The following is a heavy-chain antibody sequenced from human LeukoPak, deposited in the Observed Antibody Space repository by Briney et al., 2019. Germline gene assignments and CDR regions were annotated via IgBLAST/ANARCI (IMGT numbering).Heavy chain of an antibody. CDR2: IKKDGSEK. CDR3: ARETIVATIDYYYMDV. D-gene: IGHD5-12*01. J-gene: IGHJ6*03. CDR1: GFTFSSYW. V-gene: IGHV3-7*01. Sequence: AESLTLSCAASGFTFSSYWMSWVRQPPGKGLEWVAKIKKDGSEKYYVDSVKGRFTISRDNAKKSLYLQMDSLRAEGTAVYYCARETIVATIDYYYMDVWGKGTTVTVSS.